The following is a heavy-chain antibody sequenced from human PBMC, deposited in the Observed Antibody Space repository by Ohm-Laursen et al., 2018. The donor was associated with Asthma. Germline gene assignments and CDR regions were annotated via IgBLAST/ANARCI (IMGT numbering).Heavy chain of an antibody. V-gene: IGHV3-7*03. CDR3: AKDVMGTTVTTGWFDP. Sequence: SLRLSCTASGFTFSSYWMSWVRQAPGKGLEWVANIKQDGSEKYYVDSVKGRFTISRDNSKNTLYLQMNSLRAEDTAVYYCAKDVMGTTVTTGWFDPWGQGTLVTVSS. J-gene: IGHJ5*02. CDR1: GFTFSSYW. D-gene: IGHD4-17*01. CDR2: IKQDGSEK.